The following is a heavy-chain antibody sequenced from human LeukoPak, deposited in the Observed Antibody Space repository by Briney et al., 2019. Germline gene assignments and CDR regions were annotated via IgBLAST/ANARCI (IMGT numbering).Heavy chain of an antibody. CDR3: ARDFTITFGGVIAAPDY. V-gene: IGHV3-74*01. CDR1: GFTFSSYW. D-gene: IGHD3-16*02. CDR2: INSDGSST. J-gene: IGHJ4*02. Sequence: PGGSLRLSCAASGFTFSSYWMHWVRQAPGKGLVWVSRINSDGSSTSYADSVKGRFTISRDNAKNTLYLQMNSLRAEDTAVYYCARDFTITFGGVIAAPDYWGQGTLVTVSS.